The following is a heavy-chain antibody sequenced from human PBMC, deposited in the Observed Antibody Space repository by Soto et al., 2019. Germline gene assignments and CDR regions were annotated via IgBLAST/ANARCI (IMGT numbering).Heavy chain of an antibody. Sequence: QVQLEQSGAEVKRPVASVKVSCKASGYSFIYYFLHWVRQAPGQVLEWLGWINPHTGATHFAQKFQGWVTMTRDTSISTAYMELSRRTSDDTAVYYCVRSPGDFRYGMDVWGKGTTVTVS. J-gene: IGHJ6*04. CDR3: VRSPGDFRYGMDV. V-gene: IGHV1-2*04. CDR1: GYSFIYYF. D-gene: IGHD2-21*02. CDR2: INPHTGAT.